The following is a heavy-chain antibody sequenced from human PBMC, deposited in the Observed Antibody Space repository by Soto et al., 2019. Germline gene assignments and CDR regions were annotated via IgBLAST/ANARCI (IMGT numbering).Heavy chain of an antibody. D-gene: IGHD6-13*01. Sequence: ASVKVSCKPSGYTFTSYNICWVRQAPGQGLEWMGWISAFNGNTNYAQNLQGRVTMTRDTPTSTLYMELGSLRSDDTAVYYCARVIVAAGVNAFDYWGQGTPVTVSS. CDR1: GYTFTSYN. V-gene: IGHV1-18*01. CDR3: ARVIVAAGVNAFDY. CDR2: ISAFNGNT. J-gene: IGHJ4*02.